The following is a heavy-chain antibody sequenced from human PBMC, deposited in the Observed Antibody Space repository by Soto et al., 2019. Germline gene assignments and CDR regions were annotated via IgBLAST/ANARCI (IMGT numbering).Heavy chain of an antibody. CDR2: ISYDGSNK. J-gene: IGHJ4*02. V-gene: IGHV3-30*18. CDR1: GFTFSSYG. CDR3: AKGRIAAAGVFDY. Sequence: GGSLRLSCAASGFTFSSYGMHWVRQAPGKGLEWVAVISYDGSNKYYADSVKGRFTISRDNSKNTLYLQMNSLRTEDTAVYYCAKGRIAAAGVFDYWGQGTLVTVS. D-gene: IGHD6-13*01.